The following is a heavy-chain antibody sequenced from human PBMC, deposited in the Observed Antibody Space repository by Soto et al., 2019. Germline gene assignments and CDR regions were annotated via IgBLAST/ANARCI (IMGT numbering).Heavy chain of an antibody. V-gene: IGHV4-39*01. CDR1: GGSISSSSYY. J-gene: IGHJ4*02. Sequence: PSETLSLTCSVSGGSISSSSYYWGWIRQPPGKGLEWIGSIYYSGSTYYNPSLKSRVTISIDKSKNQFSLNLSSLTSADTAVYFCSRLEGLATISYYFDCWGQGTLVTVSS. CDR2: IYYSGST. D-gene: IGHD3-9*01. CDR3: SRLEGLATISYYFDC.